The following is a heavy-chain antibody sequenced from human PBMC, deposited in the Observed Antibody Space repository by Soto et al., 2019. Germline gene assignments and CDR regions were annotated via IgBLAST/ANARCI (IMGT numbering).Heavy chain of an antibody. V-gene: IGHV2-5*02. CDR1: GFSLTTPGVG. CDR2: IYWDDDK. D-gene: IGHD6-19*01. Sequence: QITLKESGPTLAKPTQNLTLTCGFSGFSLTTPGVGVGWIRQPPGKALEWLALIYWDDDKRYSPSLRSRLTITRDTSKDQVVLTMTNVDPVDTATYYCAHKRKYSSDVFDYWGQGTLVTVSS. J-gene: IGHJ4*02. CDR3: AHKRKYSSDVFDY.